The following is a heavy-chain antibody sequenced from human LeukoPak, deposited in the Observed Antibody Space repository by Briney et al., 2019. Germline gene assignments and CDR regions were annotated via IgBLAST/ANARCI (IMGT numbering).Heavy chain of an antibody. CDR1: GYSFTSYW. V-gene: IGHV5-51*01. CDR2: IYPGDSDT. Sequence: GESLKISCKGSGYSFTSYWIGWVRQMPGKGLEWMGIIYPGDSDTRYSPSFQGQVTISADKSISTAYLQWSSLKASDTAMYYCARQGESTPSPWAPSLFWSGNGNYFDYWGQGTLVTVSS. J-gene: IGHJ4*02. D-gene: IGHD3-3*01. CDR3: ARQGESTPSPWAPSLFWSGNGNYFDY.